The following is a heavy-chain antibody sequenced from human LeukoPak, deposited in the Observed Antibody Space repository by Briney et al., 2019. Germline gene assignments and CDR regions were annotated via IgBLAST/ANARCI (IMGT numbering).Heavy chain of an antibody. CDR2: MNPNNGNT. Sequence: ASVKVSCKASGCTFTSYDINWVRQATGQGLEWMGWMNPNNGNTGYAQRFQGRVTLTRDTSMSTAYMELSSLRSEDTAVYYCARGFLGYDTSDYAFSYYWGQGTLVTVSS. J-gene: IGHJ4*02. CDR3: ARGFLGYDTSDYAFSYY. D-gene: IGHD3-22*01. V-gene: IGHV1-8*01. CDR1: GCTFTSYD.